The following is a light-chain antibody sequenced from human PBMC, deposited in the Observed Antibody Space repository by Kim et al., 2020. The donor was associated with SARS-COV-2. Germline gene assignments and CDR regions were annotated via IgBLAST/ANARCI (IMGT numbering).Light chain of an antibody. V-gene: IGLV6-57*03. CDR1: SGSIASSY. CDR3: QAYDNTEWV. J-gene: IGLJ3*02. CDR2: EDY. Sequence: GKTVPISCTRSSGSIASSYVQWFQQRPARAPTTVIYEDYHRPSGVPDRFSGSTDRSTNSASLTISGLKTEDEADYYCQAYDNTEWVLGGGTRLTVL.